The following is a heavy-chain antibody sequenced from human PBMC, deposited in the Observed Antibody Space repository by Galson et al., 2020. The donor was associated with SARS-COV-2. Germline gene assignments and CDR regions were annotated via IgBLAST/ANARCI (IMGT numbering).Heavy chain of an antibody. CDR1: GFTFSNAW. Sequence: GESLKISCAASGFTFSNAWMSWVRQAPGKGLEWVGRIKSKTDGGTTDYAAPVKGRFTISRDDSKNTLYLQMNSLKTEDTAVYYCTTQYSSGWYGIDAVDIWGQGTMVTVSS. CDR2: IKSKTDGGTT. J-gene: IGHJ3*02. CDR3: TTQYSSGWYGIDAVDI. D-gene: IGHD6-19*01. V-gene: IGHV3-15*01.